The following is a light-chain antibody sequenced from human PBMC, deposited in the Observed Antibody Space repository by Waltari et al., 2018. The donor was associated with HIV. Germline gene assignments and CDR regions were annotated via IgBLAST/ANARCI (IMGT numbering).Light chain of an antibody. V-gene: IGKV3-20*01. CDR1: QSVSSSY. J-gene: IGKJ1*01. CDR3: QQYGSSPRT. Sequence: EIVLTQSPGTLSLSPGERATLSCRASQSVSSSYLAWYQQKPGQAPWLLIYGASTRATGIPDGFSGSGSGTDFTLTISRLEPEDFAVYYCQQYGSSPRTFGQGTKVEIK. CDR2: GAS.